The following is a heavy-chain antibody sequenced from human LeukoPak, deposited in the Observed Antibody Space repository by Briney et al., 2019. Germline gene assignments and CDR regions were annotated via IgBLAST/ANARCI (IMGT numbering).Heavy chain of an antibody. Sequence: PSGTLSLTCAVSGGSISSSNWWSWVRQPPGKGLEWIGEIYHSGSTNYNPSLKSRVTISVDKSKNQFSLKLNSVTAADTAVYYCARAVYSSSWYYFDYWGQGTLVTVSS. J-gene: IGHJ4*02. CDR2: IYHSGST. V-gene: IGHV4-4*02. CDR3: ARAVYSSSWYYFDY. D-gene: IGHD6-13*01. CDR1: GGSISSSNW.